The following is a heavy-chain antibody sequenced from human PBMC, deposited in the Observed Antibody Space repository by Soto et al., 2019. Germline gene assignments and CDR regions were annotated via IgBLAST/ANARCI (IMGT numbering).Heavy chain of an antibody. D-gene: IGHD3-10*01. CDR3: ARERLLWFGELHYYYGMDV. Sequence: ASVKVSCKASGYTFTSYGISWVRQAPGQGLEWMGWTSAYNGNTNYAQKLQGRVTMTTDTSTSTAYMELRSLRSDDTAVYYCARERLLWFGELHYYYGMDVWGQGTTVTVSS. V-gene: IGHV1-18*01. CDR1: GYTFTSYG. CDR2: TSAYNGNT. J-gene: IGHJ6*02.